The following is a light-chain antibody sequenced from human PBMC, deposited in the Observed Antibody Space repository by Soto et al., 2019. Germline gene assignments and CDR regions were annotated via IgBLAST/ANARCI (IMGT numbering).Light chain of an antibody. CDR1: SSDVGVYNY. CDR2: DVS. CDR3: SSYTSSSTVV. V-gene: IGLV2-14*01. J-gene: IGLJ2*01. Sequence: ALTQPASVSGSPGQSITISCTGSSSDVGVYNYVSWYQQHPGKAPKLIIYDVSNRPSGVSNRFSGSKSGNTASLTISGLQAEDEADYYCSSYTSSSTVVFGGGTKLTVL.